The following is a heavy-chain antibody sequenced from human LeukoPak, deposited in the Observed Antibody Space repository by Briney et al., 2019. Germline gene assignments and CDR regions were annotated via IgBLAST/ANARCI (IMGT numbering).Heavy chain of an antibody. CDR3: AKDNCSGGSCYYFDY. CDR2: ISWDGGST. V-gene: IGHV3-43D*03. CDR1: GFTFDDYA. J-gene: IGHJ4*02. Sequence: GGSLRLSCAASGFTFDDYAMHWVRQAPGKGLEWVSLISWDGGSTYYADSVKGRFTISRDNSKNSLYLQMNSLRAEDTALYYCAKDNCSGGSCYYFDYWGQGTLVTVSS. D-gene: IGHD2-15*01.